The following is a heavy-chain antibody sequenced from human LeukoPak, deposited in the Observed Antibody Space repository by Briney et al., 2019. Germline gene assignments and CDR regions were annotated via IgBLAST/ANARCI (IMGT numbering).Heavy chain of an antibody. V-gene: IGHV1-24*01. CDR3: ATDQVGYAFDI. J-gene: IGHJ3*02. Sequence: WASVKVSCKVSGDTLTELFMHWVRQAPGKGLEWMGGFDPEDGETIYAQKFQGRVTMTEDTSTDTAYMELSSLRSEDTAVYYCATDQVGYAFDIWGQGTMVTVSS. CDR2: FDPEDGET. CDR1: GDTLTELF. D-gene: IGHD1-26*01.